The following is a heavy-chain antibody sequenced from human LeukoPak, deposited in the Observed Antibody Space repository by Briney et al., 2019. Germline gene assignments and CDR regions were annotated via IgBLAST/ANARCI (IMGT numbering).Heavy chain of an antibody. Sequence: GGSLRLSCAASGFTFSSYGMHWVRQAPGKGLDWVAFIRHDGKIKYYADTVKGRFTISRDNSKNTLYLQMSSLRTEDTAVYYCAKDHSMGAIHWGQGTLVTVSS. J-gene: IGHJ4*02. CDR1: GFTFSSYG. CDR2: IRHDGKIK. CDR3: AKDHSMGAIH. V-gene: IGHV3-30*02. D-gene: IGHD1-26*01.